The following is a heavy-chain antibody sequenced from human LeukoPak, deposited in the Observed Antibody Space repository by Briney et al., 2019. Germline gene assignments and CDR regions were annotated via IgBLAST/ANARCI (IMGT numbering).Heavy chain of an antibody. CDR1: GYTLTELS. CDR2: FDPEDGET. D-gene: IGHD3-22*01. Sequence: GASVKVSCKVSGYTLTELSMHWVRQAPGKGLEWMGGFDPEDGETIYAQKFQGRVTMTEDTSTDTAYMELSSLRSEDTAVYYCATHASSGYYPTTAEYFQHWGQGTLVTVSS. J-gene: IGHJ1*01. CDR3: ATHASSGYYPTTAEYFQH. V-gene: IGHV1-24*01.